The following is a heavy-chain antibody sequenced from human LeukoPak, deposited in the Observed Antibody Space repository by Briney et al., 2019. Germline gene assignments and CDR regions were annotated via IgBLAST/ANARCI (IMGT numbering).Heavy chain of an antibody. V-gene: IGHV4-39*01. CDR2: IYYSGST. CDR1: GGSISSSSYY. CDR3: ARLDCSNTSCYLGYNWFDP. D-gene: IGHD2-2*01. J-gene: IGHJ5*02. Sequence: SETLSLTCTVSGGSISSSSYYWGWIRQPPGKGLEWIGSIYYSGSTYYNPSLKSRVTISVDTSKNQFSLKLSSVTAADTAVYYCARLDCSNTSCYLGYNWFDPWGQGTLVTVSS.